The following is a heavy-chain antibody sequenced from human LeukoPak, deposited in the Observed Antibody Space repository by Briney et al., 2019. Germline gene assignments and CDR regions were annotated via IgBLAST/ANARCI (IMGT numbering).Heavy chain of an antibody. D-gene: IGHD2-15*01. CDR3: ARPYCNGGSCHDYFDY. J-gene: IGHJ4*02. CDR2: MNPYSGGT. V-gene: IGHV1-2*02. CDR1: GYTFTGYY. Sequence: ASVKVSCKASGYTFTGYYMHWVRQAPGQGLEWMGWMNPYSGGTNYQGRVTMTRDTSISTAYMELRRLSSDDTAIYYCARPYCNGGSCHDYFDYWGQGTLVSVSS.